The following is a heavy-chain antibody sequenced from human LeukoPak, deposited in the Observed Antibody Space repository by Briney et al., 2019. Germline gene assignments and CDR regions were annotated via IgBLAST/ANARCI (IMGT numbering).Heavy chain of an antibody. V-gene: IGHV1-2*02. CDR1: GYTFTSYG. D-gene: IGHD5-24*01. Sequence: ASVKVSCKASGYTFTSYGISWVRQAPGQGLEWMGWINPNSGGTNYAQKFQGRVTMTRDTSISTAYMELSRLRSDDTAVYYCASGTIQMATTSYWGQGTLVTVSS. CDR3: ASGTIQMATTSY. J-gene: IGHJ4*02. CDR2: INPNSGGT.